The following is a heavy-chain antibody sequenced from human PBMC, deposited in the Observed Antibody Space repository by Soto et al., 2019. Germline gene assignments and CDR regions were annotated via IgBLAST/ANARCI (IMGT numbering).Heavy chain of an antibody. D-gene: IGHD2-15*01. Sequence: EVQLLESGGGLVQPGGSLRLSCAASGFTFSSYAMSWVRQAPGKGLEWVSAISGSGGSTYYADSVKGRFTISRDNSKNTPYLQMNSLRAEDTAVYYCAKPPGEVVAATSDYWGQGTLVTVSS. J-gene: IGHJ4*02. V-gene: IGHV3-23*01. CDR3: AKPPGEVVAATSDY. CDR2: ISGSGGST. CDR1: GFTFSSYA.